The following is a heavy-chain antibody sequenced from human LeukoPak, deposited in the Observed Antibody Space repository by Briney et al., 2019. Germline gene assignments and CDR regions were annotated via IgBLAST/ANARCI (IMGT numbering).Heavy chain of an antibody. D-gene: IGHD6-13*01. CDR1: GFTVSSNY. V-gene: IGHV3-23*01. CDR2: ISGSGGST. J-gene: IGHJ6*02. CDR3: AKDKVSSSWYSNYYYGMDV. Sequence: GGSLRLSCAASGFTVSSNYMSWVRQAPGKGLEWVSAISGSGGSTYYADSVKGRFTISRDNSKNTLYLQMNSLRAEDTAVYYCAKDKVSSSWYSNYYYGMDVWGQGTTVTVSS.